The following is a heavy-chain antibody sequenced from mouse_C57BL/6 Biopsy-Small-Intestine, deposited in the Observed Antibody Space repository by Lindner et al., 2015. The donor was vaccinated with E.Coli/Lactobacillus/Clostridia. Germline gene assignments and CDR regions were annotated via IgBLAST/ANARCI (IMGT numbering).Heavy chain of an antibody. D-gene: IGHD2-5*01. V-gene: IGHV1S135*01. Sequence: VQLQESGPELVKPGASVKMSCKASGYSLTGYNMHWVKQSHGKSLEWIGYIDPYNGATRYNQKFKGKATLTVDKSSSTAYMQLNSLTSEDSAVYYCASYSNYWFAYWGQGTLVTVSA. CDR3: ASYSNYWFAY. J-gene: IGHJ3*01. CDR1: GYSLTGYN. CDR2: IDPYNGAT.